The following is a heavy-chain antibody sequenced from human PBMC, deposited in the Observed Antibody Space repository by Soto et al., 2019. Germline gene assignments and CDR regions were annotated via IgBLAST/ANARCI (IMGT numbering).Heavy chain of an antibody. J-gene: IGHJ3*02. CDR2: IIPIFGTA. CDR3: ALLATMIVVFDAFDI. D-gene: IGHD3-22*01. CDR1: GGTFSSYA. Sequence: SVKVSCKASGGTFSSYAISWVRQAPGQGLEWMGGIIPIFGTANYAQKFQGRVTITADESTSTAYMELSSLRSEDTAVYYCALLATMIVVFDAFDIWGQGTMVTVS. V-gene: IGHV1-69*13.